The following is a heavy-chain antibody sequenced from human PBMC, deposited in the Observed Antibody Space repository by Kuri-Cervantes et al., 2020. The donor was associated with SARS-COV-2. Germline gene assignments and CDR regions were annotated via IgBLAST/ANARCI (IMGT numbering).Heavy chain of an antibody. CDR2: IYYSGST. J-gene: IGHJ3*02. D-gene: IGHD3-22*01. V-gene: IGHV4-59*01. CDR1: GGSISSYY. CDR3: ARDPAYYDSSGYYYGAFDI. Sequence: ESLKISCTVSGGSISSYYWSWIRQPPGKGLEWIGCIYYSGSTNYNPSLKSRVTISVDTSKNQFSLKLSSVTAADTAVYYCARDPAYYDSSGYYYGAFDIWGQGTMVTVSS.